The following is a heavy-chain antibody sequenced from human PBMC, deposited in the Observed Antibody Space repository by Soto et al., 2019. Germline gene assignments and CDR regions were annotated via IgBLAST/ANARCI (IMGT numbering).Heavy chain of an antibody. D-gene: IGHD3-22*01. V-gene: IGHV1-2*02. CDR1: GYTFTGYY. CDR3: ARVQRVVSYYYDSSGYSRENWFAP. CDR2: INPNSGGT. Sequence: ASVKVSCKASGYTFTGYYMHWVRQAPGQGLEWMGWINPNSGGTNYAQKFQGRVTMTRDTSISTAYMELSRLRSDDTAVYYCARVQRVVSYYYDSSGYSRENWFAPWGQGTLVTVSS. J-gene: IGHJ5*02.